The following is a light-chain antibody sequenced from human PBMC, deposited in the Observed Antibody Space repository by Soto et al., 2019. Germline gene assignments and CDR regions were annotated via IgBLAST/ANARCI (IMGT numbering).Light chain of an antibody. V-gene: IGKV3-20*01. CDR2: GAS. J-gene: IGKJ1*01. Sequence: EIVLTQSPGTLSLSPGERTTLSCRASQSISRYLAWYQQKPGQGPRLLIYGASSRATGTPDRFSGSGSGTDFTLTINRLEPEDFALYYCQQYGSSPPTFGQGTEVHI. CDR3: QQYGSSPPT. CDR1: QSISRY.